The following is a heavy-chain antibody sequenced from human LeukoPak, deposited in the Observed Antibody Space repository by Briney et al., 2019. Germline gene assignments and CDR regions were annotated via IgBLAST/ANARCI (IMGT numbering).Heavy chain of an antibody. J-gene: IGHJ4*02. CDR3: ARATAAAGTSWFDY. CDR1: GYTFTSYY. Sequence: ASVKVSCKASGYTFTSYYMHWVRQAPGQGLEWMGIINPSGGITTYAQKFQGRVTMTRDTSTSTVHMELYSLRSEDTDIYYCARATAAAGTSWFDYWGQGTLVTVSS. V-gene: IGHV1-46*01. D-gene: IGHD6-13*01. CDR2: INPSGGIT.